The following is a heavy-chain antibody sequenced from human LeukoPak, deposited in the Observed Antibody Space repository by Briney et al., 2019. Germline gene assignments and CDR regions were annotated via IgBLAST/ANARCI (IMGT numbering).Heavy chain of an antibody. D-gene: IGHD3-16*02. CDR3: VRDELRTTYRFSWDP. Sequence: SETLSLTCTGSGGSIGFYFWSWIRQSAGKGLEWLGRINGNGVTNYNPSLKSRVTMSVDTSKSQFSLNLRSVTAADTSVYYCVRDELRTTYRFSWDPWGQGILVTV. CDR1: GGSIGFYF. J-gene: IGHJ5*02. CDR2: INGNGVT. V-gene: IGHV4-4*07.